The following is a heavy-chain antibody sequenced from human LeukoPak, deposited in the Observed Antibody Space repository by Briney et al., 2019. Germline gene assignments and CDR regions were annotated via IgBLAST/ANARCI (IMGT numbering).Heavy chain of an antibody. J-gene: IGHJ4*02. D-gene: IGHD3-10*01. Sequence: GGSLRLSCAVSGFTFSRYTMNWVRQAPGKGLEWVSSIGSGSGFIFSADSVKGRFTISRDNTKNALYLQMNSLRVEDTAVYYCARVAGESRDYWGQGTLVTVSS. CDR1: GFTFSRYT. CDR2: IGSGSGFI. V-gene: IGHV3-21*01. CDR3: ARVAGESRDY.